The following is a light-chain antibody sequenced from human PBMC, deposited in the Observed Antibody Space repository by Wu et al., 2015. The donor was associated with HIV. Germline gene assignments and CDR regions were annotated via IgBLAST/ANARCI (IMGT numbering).Light chain of an antibody. CDR2: AAA. Sequence: EIVLTQSPGTLSLSPGERATLSCRASQSVGGNFLAWYQQKPGQAPRLLIHAAARRATGIPDRFSGSVSGTVFTLTITRLEPDDFATYYCQQHASSPLTFGGGTKVE. CDR3: QQHASSPLT. V-gene: IGKV3-20*01. J-gene: IGKJ4*01. CDR1: QSVGGNF.